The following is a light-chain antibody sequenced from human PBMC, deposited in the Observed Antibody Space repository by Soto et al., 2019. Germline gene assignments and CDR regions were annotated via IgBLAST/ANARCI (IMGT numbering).Light chain of an antibody. Sequence: QSVLTQPPSASGTPGQRVSISCSGSSSNIGSNYVYWYRHLPGTAPKLLIYNNNQRPSGVPDRFSGSKSGTSASLAVSGLRSEDEADYYCAAWDDSLSGVLFGGGTKLPVL. CDR2: NNN. J-gene: IGLJ2*01. CDR1: SSNIGSNY. CDR3: AAWDDSLSGVL. V-gene: IGLV1-47*01.